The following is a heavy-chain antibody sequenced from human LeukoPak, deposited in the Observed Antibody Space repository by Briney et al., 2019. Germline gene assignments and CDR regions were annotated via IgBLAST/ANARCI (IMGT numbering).Heavy chain of an antibody. J-gene: IGHJ4*02. V-gene: IGHV4-39*07. Sequence: SETLSLTCTVSGGSISSNNYYWGWIRQPPGKGLEWIGEINHSGSTNYNPSLKSRVTISVDTSKNQFSLKLSSVTAAYTAVYYCAIINYSASPRTPPPGYWGQGTLVTVSS. CDR2: INHSGST. D-gene: IGHD2-21*01. CDR1: GGSISSNNYY. CDR3: AIINYSASPRTPPPGY.